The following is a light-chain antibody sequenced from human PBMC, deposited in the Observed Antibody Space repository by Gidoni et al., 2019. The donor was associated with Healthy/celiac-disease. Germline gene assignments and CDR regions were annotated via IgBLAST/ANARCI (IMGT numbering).Light chain of an antibody. J-gene: IGLJ3*02. CDR1: ALPKQY. CDR2: KDS. CDR3: QSADSSGTSLV. V-gene: IGLV3-25*02. Sequence: SYELTQPPSVSVSPGQTARITCSGDALPKQYAYWYQQKPGQAPVLVKYKDSERPSGIPERFSGSSSGTTVTLTISGVQAEDEADYYCQSADSSGTSLVFGGGTKLTVL.